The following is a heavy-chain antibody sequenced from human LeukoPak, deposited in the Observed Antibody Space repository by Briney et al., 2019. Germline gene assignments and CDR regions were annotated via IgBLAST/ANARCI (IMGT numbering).Heavy chain of an antibody. CDR1: GFTFSTYA. J-gene: IGHJ4*02. V-gene: IGHV3-23*01. CDR2: ISGSGTKT. D-gene: IGHD1-26*01. CDR3: ARGRRIGTNLYYFDF. Sequence: PGGSLRLSCAASGFTFSTYAINWVRQAPGRGLEWVSGISGSGTKTYSADSVKGRFTISRDNSKNTVYLQMNSLRAEDTAVYFCARGRRIGTNLYYFDFWGQGAPVTVSS.